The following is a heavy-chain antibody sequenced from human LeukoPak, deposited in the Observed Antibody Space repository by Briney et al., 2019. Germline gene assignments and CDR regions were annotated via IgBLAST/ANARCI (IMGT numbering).Heavy chain of an antibody. Sequence: SSETLSLTCTVSGYSISSGNYWGWIRQPPGKGLEWIGSIYHSGSTYYNPSLKSRVTISVDTSKNQFSLKLSSVTAADTAVYYCARLRGLRYPRYSLPLDYWGQGTLVTVSS. D-gene: IGHD3-9*01. V-gene: IGHV4-38-2*02. CDR1: GYSISSGNY. J-gene: IGHJ4*02. CDR3: ARLRGLRYPRYSLPLDY. CDR2: IYHSGST.